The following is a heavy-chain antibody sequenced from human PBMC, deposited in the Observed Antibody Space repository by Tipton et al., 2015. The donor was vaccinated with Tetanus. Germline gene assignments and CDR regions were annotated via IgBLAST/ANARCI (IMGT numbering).Heavy chain of an antibody. CDR2: IWYDGSNK. J-gene: IGHJ3*02. CDR3: ARDNLGYCTNGVCYPNAFDI. Sequence: SLRLSCAASGFTFSSYGMHWVRQAPGKGLEWVAVIWYDGSNKYYADSVKGRFTISRDNSKNTLYLQMNSLRAEDTAVYYCARDNLGYCTNGVCYPNAFDIWGQGTMVTVSS. D-gene: IGHD2-8*01. V-gene: IGHV3-33*01. CDR1: GFTFSSYG.